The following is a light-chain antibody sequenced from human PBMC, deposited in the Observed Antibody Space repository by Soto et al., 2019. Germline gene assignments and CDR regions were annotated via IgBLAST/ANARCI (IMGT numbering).Light chain of an antibody. CDR1: SSDVGGYNY. CDR3: TSFTSSNTWV. J-gene: IGLJ3*02. V-gene: IGLV2-14*03. CDR2: EVS. Sequence: QSALTQPASVSGSPGQSITISCTGTSSDVGGYNYVSWFQQHPGKAPTRKIYEVSNRPSGVSNRFSGSKSGYTASLTISELQAEDEADYYCTSFTSSNTWVFGGGTKVTVL.